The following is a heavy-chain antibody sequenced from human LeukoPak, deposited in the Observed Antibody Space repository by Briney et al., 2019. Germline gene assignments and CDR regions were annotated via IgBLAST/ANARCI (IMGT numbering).Heavy chain of an antibody. D-gene: IGHD3-3*01. Sequence: ASVKVSCKASGYTFTSYGISWVRQAPGQGLEWMGWISAYNGNTNYAQKLQGRVAMTTDTSTSTAYMELRSLRSDDTAVYYCARDILRFLEWFDAFDIWGQGTMVTVSS. J-gene: IGHJ3*02. CDR2: ISAYNGNT. CDR1: GYTFTSYG. V-gene: IGHV1-18*01. CDR3: ARDILRFLEWFDAFDI.